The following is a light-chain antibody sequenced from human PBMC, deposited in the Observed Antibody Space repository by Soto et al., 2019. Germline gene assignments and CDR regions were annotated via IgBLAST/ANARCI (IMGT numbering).Light chain of an antibody. CDR1: SSNIGSNT. J-gene: IGLJ2*01. Sequence: QSVLTQPPSASGTPGQRVTISCSGSSSNIGSNTVNWYQQLPGTAPKLLIYSNNQRPSGVPDRFSGSKSGTSASLAIGGLQSEDEADYYCAAWDDSLNGVVFGGGIKLTVL. CDR2: SNN. V-gene: IGLV1-44*01. CDR3: AAWDDSLNGVV.